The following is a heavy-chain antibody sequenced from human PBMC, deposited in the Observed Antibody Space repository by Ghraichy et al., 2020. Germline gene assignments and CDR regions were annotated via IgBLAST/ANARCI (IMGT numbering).Heavy chain of an antibody. D-gene: IGHD3-16*02. CDR1: GFTFSSYE. CDR3: ARDLYNWGSYRYTGPYFDY. CDR2: ISSSGSTI. Sequence: GGSLRLSCAASGFTFSSYEMNWVRQAPGKGLEWVSYISSSGSTIYYADSVKGRFTISRDNAKNSLYLQMNSLRAEDTAVYYCARDLYNWGSYRYTGPYFDYWGQGTLVTVSS. V-gene: IGHV3-48*03. J-gene: IGHJ4*02.